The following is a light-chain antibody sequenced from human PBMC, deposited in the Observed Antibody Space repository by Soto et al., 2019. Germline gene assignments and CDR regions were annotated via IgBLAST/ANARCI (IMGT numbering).Light chain of an antibody. V-gene: IGKV1-5*03. CDR2: KAS. Sequence: DIQMTQSPSTLSASVGDRVTITCRARQSVSSWLAWYQQKPGKAPKLLIYKASTLESGAPSRFSGSGSGTEFTLTISSLQPDDFATYYCQQYGSNMYTFGQGTKLEIK. CDR1: QSVSSW. CDR3: QQYGSNMYT. J-gene: IGKJ2*01.